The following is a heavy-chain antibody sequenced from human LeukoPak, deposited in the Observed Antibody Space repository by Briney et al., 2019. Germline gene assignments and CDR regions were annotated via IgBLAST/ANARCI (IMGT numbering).Heavy chain of an antibody. D-gene: IGHD1-26*01. J-gene: IGHJ5*02. CDR3: ARSTSRVGLFGP. Sequence: SETLSLTCTVSGGSISSYYWSWIRQPPGKGLEWIGYIYYSGSTNYNPSLKSRVTISVDTSKNQFSLKLSSVTAADTAVYYCARSTSRVGLFGPWGQGTLVTVSS. CDR2: IYYSGST. CDR1: GGSISSYY. V-gene: IGHV4-59*01.